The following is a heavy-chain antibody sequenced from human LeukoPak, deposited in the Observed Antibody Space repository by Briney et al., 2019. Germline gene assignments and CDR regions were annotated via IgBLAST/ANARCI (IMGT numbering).Heavy chain of an antibody. CDR2: IIPILGIA. CDR1: GGTFSSYA. D-gene: IGHD5-12*01. Sequence: SVKVSCKASGGTFSSYAISWVRQAPGQGLEWMGRIIPILGIANYAQKFQGRVTITADESTSTAYMELSSLRSEDTAVYYCARNIIVATIPGVDAFDIWGQGTMVTVSS. V-gene: IGHV1-69*04. J-gene: IGHJ3*02. CDR3: ARNIIVATIPGVDAFDI.